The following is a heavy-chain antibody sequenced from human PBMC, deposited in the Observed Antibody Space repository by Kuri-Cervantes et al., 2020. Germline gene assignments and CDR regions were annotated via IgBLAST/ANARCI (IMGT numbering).Heavy chain of an antibody. V-gene: IGHV3-30*12. J-gene: IGHJ4*02. CDR2: ISYDGNNN. Sequence: GESLKISCAESGFTFSDHGIHWVRQAPGKGLEWVAVISYDGNNNYYRDSVKGRFTISRDNSKNTLYLQMNILRADDTAVYYCARGRFPDYWGQGTLVTVSS. D-gene: IGHD3-3*01. CDR1: GFTFSDHG. CDR3: ARGRFPDY.